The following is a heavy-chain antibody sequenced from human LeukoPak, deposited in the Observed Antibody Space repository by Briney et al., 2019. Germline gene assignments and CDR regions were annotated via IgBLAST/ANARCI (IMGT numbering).Heavy chain of an antibody. CDR2: IYYFGST. Sequence: SETLSLTCTVSGGSISRYYWSWIRQPPGKGLEWIGYIYYFGSTNYNPSLKSRVTISVDTSKNQFSLKLSSVTAADTAVYYCASRKLGNDYWGQGTLVTVSS. V-gene: IGHV4-59*01. D-gene: IGHD7-27*01. CDR3: ASRKLGNDY. CDR1: GGSISRYY. J-gene: IGHJ4*02.